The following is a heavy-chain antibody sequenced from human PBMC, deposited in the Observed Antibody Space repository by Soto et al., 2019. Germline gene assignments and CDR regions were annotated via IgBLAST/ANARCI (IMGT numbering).Heavy chain of an antibody. CDR1: GFSFNTYG. D-gene: IGHD1-1*01. CDR2: VSGGSGVT. Sequence: GGSLRLSCVVSGFSFNTYGVTWVRQAPGKGLEWVCGVSGGSGVTHYTDSVKGRFTVSGDDSKNTVYLQMHSLRGEDTAVYYCTRWNGYGDLWGQGTLVTVSS. CDR3: TRWNGYGDL. J-gene: IGHJ5*02. V-gene: IGHV3-23*01.